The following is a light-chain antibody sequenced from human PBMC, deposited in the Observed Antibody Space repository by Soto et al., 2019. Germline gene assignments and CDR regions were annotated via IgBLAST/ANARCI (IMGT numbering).Light chain of an antibody. J-gene: IGKJ2*01. CDR2: DAS. Sequence: EIVLTQSPATLSLSPGERATLSCRASQSVSSYLAWYQQKPGQAPRLLIYDASNRATGIPARFSGSGSGTEFTVTISSLQSEDFAIYYCQQYDIWPPYTFGQGTKVDI. CDR3: QQYDIWPPYT. V-gene: IGKV3-11*01. CDR1: QSVSSY.